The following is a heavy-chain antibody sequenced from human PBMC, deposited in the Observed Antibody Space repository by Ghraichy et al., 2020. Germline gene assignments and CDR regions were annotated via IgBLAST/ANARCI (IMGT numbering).Heavy chain of an antibody. CDR2: IKQDGSEK. CDR1: GFTFSSYW. J-gene: IGHJ4*02. CDR3: AREGYSYGSASYFDY. V-gene: IGHV3-7*01. D-gene: IGHD5-18*01. Sequence: GGSLRLSCAASGFTFSSYWMSWVRQAPGKGLEWVANIKQDGSEKYYVDSVKGRFTISRDNAKNSLYLQMNSLRAEDTAVYYCAREGYSYGSASYFDYWGQGTLVTVSS.